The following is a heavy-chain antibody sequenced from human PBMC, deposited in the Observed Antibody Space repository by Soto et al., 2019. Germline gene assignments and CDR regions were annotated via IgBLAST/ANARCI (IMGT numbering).Heavy chain of an antibody. CDR1: GLTFNTSG. Sequence: GGSLRLSCEVSGLTFNTSGMHWVRQAPGRGLEWLAVISYDGAAQYYGDTVKGRFTVSRDNSKNTLFLHMGRLRAEDTAVYYCARDDDYEANAFDYWGPGTLVTVSS. J-gene: IGHJ4*02. CDR3: ARDDDYEANAFDY. D-gene: IGHD3-22*01. V-gene: IGHV3-30*03. CDR2: ISYDGAAQ.